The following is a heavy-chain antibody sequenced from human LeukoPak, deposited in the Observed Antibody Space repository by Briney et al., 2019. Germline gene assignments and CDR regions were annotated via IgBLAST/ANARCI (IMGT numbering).Heavy chain of an antibody. J-gene: IGHJ4*02. Sequence: PGGSLRLSCAAPGFTFSDYYMSWIRQAPGKGLEWVSSISSSSSYIYYADSVKGRFTISRDNAKNSPYLQMNSLRAEDTAVYYCARDRFGGELSSPDYWGQGTLVTVSS. V-gene: IGHV3-11*06. CDR3: ARDRFGGELSSPDY. CDR1: GFTFSDYY. CDR2: ISSSSSYI. D-gene: IGHD6-6*01.